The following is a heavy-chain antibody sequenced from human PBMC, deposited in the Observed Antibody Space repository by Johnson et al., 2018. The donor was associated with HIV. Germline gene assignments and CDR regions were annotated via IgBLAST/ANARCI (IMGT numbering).Heavy chain of an antibody. V-gene: IGHV3-23*04. CDR1: GFTFDDYG. CDR3: ARLTWDQNRGWDAFDI. D-gene: IGHD1-26*01. CDR2: ISGSGHST. J-gene: IGHJ3*02. Sequence: MQLVESGGGVVRPGGSLRLSCAASGFTFDDYGMSWVRQGPGKGLEWVSAISGSGHSTYYAASVKGRFPISRDNSKNTLYLQMNSLRPEDTAVYYCARLTWDQNRGWDAFDIWGQGTMVTVSS.